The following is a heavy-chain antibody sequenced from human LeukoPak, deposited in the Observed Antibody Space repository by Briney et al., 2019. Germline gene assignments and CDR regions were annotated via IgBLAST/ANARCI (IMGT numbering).Heavy chain of an antibody. Sequence: GGSLRLSCAASGFTFSSYWMEWVRHAPGKGGVWVSGINSDGSATTYADSVKGRLTISRDNAKNTMYLQVNCLRAEDTAVYYCVRGRVNAFDMWGQGTMVPVS. CDR1: GFTFSSYW. J-gene: IGHJ3*02. V-gene: IGHV3-74*01. CDR3: VRGRVNAFDM. CDR2: INSDGSAT.